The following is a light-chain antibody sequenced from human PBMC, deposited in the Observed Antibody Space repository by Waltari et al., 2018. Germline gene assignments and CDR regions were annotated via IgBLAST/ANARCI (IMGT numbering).Light chain of an antibody. CDR2: GTY. CDR1: QSVSNY. CDR3: QQRASWPNT. J-gene: IGKJ2*01. V-gene: IGKV3-11*01. Sequence: EIVLTQSPATLSLSPGEGATLSCRASQSVSNYLAWYQQKPGQAPRLLIYGTYNRATGIPARFSGSGSGTDFTLTIHSLEPEDFAVYYCQQRASWPNTFGQGTKLEIK.